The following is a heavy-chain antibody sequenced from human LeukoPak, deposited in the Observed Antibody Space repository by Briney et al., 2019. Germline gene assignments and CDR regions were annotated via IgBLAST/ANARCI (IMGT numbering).Heavy chain of an antibody. Sequence: PGGSLRLSCEGSAFIFSGHWMNWVRQTPGKGLEWVASIKEDGSERQYVDSVKGRFSISRDNTKGSLFLQLNSLRAEDTAVYYCAKGGKWDVTPFDYWGQGTLVTVSS. CDR2: IKEDGSER. V-gene: IGHV3-7*03. CDR3: AKGGKWDVTPFDY. D-gene: IGHD1-26*01. CDR1: AFIFSGHW. J-gene: IGHJ4*02.